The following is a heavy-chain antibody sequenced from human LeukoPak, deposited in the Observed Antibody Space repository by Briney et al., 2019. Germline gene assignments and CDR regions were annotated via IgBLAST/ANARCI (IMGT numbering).Heavy chain of an antibody. V-gene: IGHV1-69*05. CDR3: AASGYSTSPLDY. CDR2: IIPIFGTA. J-gene: IGHJ4*02. CDR1: GGTFSSYA. D-gene: IGHD3-22*01. Sequence: GASVKVSCKASGGTFSSYAISWVRQAPGQGLEWMGRIIPIFGTANYAQKFQGRVTITTDESTSTAYMELSSPRSEDTAVYYCAASGYSTSPLDYWGQGTLVTVSS.